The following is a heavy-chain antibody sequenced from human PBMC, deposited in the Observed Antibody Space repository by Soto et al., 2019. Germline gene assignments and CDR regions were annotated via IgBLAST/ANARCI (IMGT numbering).Heavy chain of an antibody. CDR1: GFSFNTYD. D-gene: IGHD6-19*01. CDR3: AKPSEAGLYWSCDP. CDR2: ISYDGSNS. Sequence: QVQLVESGGGVVQPGRSLRLSCAASGFSFNTYDIHWVRQAPGKGLEWVTGISYDGSNSYYADSVKGRFTISRDSSKNMLYLEMTSLRAEDTAVYYCAKPSEAGLYWSCDPWGPGTLVTVSS. J-gene: IGHJ2*01. V-gene: IGHV3-30*18.